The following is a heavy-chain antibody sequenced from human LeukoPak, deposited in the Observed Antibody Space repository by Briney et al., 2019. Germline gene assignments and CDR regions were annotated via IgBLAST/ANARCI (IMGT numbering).Heavy chain of an antibody. D-gene: IGHD1-26*01. V-gene: IGHV4-39*01. Sequence: SETLSLTCTVSGGSISSSSYYWGWIRQPPGKGLEWIGSIYYSGSTYYKPSLKSRLTISVDTSKNQFSLKLSSVTAADTAVYYCARAQSGSYRSFDYWGQGTLVTVSS. CDR3: ARAQSGSYRSFDY. CDR2: IYYSGST. CDR1: GGSISSSSYY. J-gene: IGHJ4*02.